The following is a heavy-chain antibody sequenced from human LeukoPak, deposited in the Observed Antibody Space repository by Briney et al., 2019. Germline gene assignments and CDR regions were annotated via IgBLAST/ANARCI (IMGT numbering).Heavy chain of an antibody. CDR1: GFTFSSYA. CDR3: ARDQGVEVAFDI. J-gene: IGHJ3*02. CDR2: ISYDGSNK. V-gene: IGHV3-30-3*01. Sequence: GRSLRLSCAASGFTFSSYAMHWVRQAPGKRLEWVAVISYDGSNKYYADSVKGRFTISRDNSKNTLYLQMNSLRAEDTAVYYCARDQGVEVAFDIWGQGTMVTVSS.